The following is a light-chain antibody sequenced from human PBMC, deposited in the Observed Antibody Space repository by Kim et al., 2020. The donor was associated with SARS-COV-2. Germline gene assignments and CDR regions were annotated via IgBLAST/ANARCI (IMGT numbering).Light chain of an antibody. J-gene: IGLJ2*01. CDR2: YDS. CDR3: QVWDSSSDHVI. V-gene: IGLV3-21*04. CDR1: NIGSKS. Sequence: SYELTQPPSVSVAPGKTAKITCGGKNIGSKSVHWYQQKPGQPPVLVIYYDSDRPSGIPERFSGSNSGTTATLTISRVEAGDEADYYCQVWDSSSDHVIFGGGTKVTVL.